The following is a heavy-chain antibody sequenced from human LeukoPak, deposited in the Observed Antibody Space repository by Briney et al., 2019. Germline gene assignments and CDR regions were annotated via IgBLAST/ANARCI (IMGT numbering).Heavy chain of an antibody. J-gene: IGHJ6*02. D-gene: IGHD3-9*01. V-gene: IGHV1-2*02. CDR2: IGPHSTFT. CDR3: AILYDILTGYYYYYGMDV. Sequence: ASVKVSCKSSGFTFTDHYIHWVRQAPGQGLEWMGYIGPHSTFTSSPQEFQGRVTMTRNTSISTAYMELSSLRSEDTAVYYCAILYDILTGYYYYYGMDVWGQGTTVTVSS. CDR1: GFTFTDHY.